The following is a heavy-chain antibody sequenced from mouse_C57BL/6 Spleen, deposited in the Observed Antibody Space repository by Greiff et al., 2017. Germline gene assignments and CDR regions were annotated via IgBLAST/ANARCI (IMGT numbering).Heavy chain of an antibody. J-gene: IGHJ2*01. Sequence: EVHLVESGPELVKPGASVKISCKASGYSFTDYNMNWVKQSNGKSLEWIGVINPNYGTTSYNQKFKGKATLTVDQSSSTAYMQLNSLTSEGSAVYYCARGGRGGDLDYWGQGTTLTVSS. CDR3: ARGGRGGDLDY. V-gene: IGHV1-39*01. CDR1: GYSFTDYN. CDR2: INPNYGTT. D-gene: IGHD3-3*01.